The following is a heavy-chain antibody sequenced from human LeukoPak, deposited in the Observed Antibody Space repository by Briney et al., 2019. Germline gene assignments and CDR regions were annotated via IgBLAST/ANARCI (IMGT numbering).Heavy chain of an antibody. Sequence: SQTLSLTCTVSGGSISDGGYYWSWIRQHPGKGLERIGYIYDSGTTYYSPALQSRVTISVDTSDNKFSLKLKSLTAADTAVYYCARGGDRRGFDYWGQGTLVTVSS. D-gene: IGHD1-14*01. CDR3: ARGGDRRGFDY. CDR2: IYDSGTT. J-gene: IGHJ4*02. V-gene: IGHV4-31*03. CDR1: GGSISDGGYY.